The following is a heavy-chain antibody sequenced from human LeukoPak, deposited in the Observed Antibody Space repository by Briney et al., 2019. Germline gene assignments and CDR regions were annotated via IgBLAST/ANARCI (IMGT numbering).Heavy chain of an antibody. V-gene: IGHV4-59*01. D-gene: IGHD4-17*01. J-gene: IGHJ6*03. CDR2: IYYSGST. CDR1: GGSISSYY. Sequence: TSETLSLTCTVSGGSISSYYWSWIRQPPGKGLEWIGYIYYSGSTNYNPSLKSRVTISVDTSKNQFSLKLSSVTAADTAVYYCARQDYGDYFGYYYCYMDVWGKGTTVTVSS. CDR3: ARQDYGDYFGYYYCYMDV.